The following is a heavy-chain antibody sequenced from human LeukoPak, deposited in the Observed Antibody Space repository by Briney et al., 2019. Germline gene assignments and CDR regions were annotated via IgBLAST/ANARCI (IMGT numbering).Heavy chain of an antibody. CDR3: ASNLYPFGYYYGSGSYYNFDY. V-gene: IGHV3-23*01. Sequence: GGSLRLSCAASGFTFSSYAMSWVRQAPGKGLEWVSTISGSGGSTYYADSVKGRFTISRDNSKNTLYLQMNSLRAEDTAVYYCASNLYPFGYYYGSGSYYNFDYWGQGTLVTVSS. D-gene: IGHD3-10*01. J-gene: IGHJ4*02. CDR1: GFTFSSYA. CDR2: ISGSGGST.